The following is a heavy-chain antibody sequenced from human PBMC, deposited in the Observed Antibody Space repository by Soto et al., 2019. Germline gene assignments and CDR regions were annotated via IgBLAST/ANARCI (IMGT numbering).Heavy chain of an antibody. CDR3: ARDRRLGSWYVELLGDY. V-gene: IGHV3-30*04. CDR1: GFTFSSYA. CDR2: ISYDGRNK. D-gene: IGHD6-13*01. Sequence: QVQLVESGGGVVQPGRSLRLSCAASGFTFSSYAMHWVRQAPGKGLEWVAVISYDGRNKYYADSVKGRFTISRDNSKNTLYLQMNSLRAEDTAVYYCARDRRLGSWYVELLGDYWGQGTLVTVSS. J-gene: IGHJ4*02.